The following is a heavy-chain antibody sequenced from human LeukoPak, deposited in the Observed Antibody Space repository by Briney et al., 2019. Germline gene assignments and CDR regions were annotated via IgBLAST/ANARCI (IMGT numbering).Heavy chain of an antibody. CDR3: ARRGYYYDSSGYHDPFDY. CDR2: INRNGGST. Sequence: RPGGSLRLSCEAPGFTFDDYGMSWVRQPPGKGLEWVSGINRNGGSTYYADSVKGRFTISRDNSKNTLYLQMNSLRAEDTAVYYCARRGYYYDSSGYHDPFDYWGQGTLVTVSS. V-gene: IGHV3-20*04. CDR1: GFTFDDYG. J-gene: IGHJ4*02. D-gene: IGHD3-22*01.